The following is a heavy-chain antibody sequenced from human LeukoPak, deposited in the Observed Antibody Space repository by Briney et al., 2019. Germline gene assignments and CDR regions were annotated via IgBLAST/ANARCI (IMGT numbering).Heavy chain of an antibody. CDR2: IIPILSIA. J-gene: IGHJ6*04. CDR1: GGTFSSYT. D-gene: IGHD1-26*01. Sequence: SVKVSCKASGGTFSSYTISWVRQAPGQGLEWMGRIIPILSIANYAQKFQGRVTITADKSTSTAYMELSSLRSEDTAVYYCASIVGATWDVWGKGTTVTVSS. V-gene: IGHV1-69*02. CDR3: ASIVGATWDV.